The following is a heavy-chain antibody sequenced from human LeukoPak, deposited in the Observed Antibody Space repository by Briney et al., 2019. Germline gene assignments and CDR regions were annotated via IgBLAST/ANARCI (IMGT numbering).Heavy chain of an antibody. Sequence: VASVKVSCKASGYTFTSYYMHWVRQAPGQGLEWMGIINPSGGSTSYAQKFQGRVTMTRDMSTSTVYMELSSLRSEDTAVYYCARDLGTYYYDSSGGVFDYWGQGTLVTVSS. CDR2: INPSGGST. CDR1: GYTFTSYY. V-gene: IGHV1-46*01. J-gene: IGHJ4*02. CDR3: ARDLGTYYYDSSGGVFDY. D-gene: IGHD3-22*01.